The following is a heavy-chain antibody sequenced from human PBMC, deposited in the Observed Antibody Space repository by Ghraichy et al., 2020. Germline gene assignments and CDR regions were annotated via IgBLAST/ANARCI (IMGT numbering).Heavy chain of an antibody. CDR2: IYVGGTT. CDR3: AREMGQWPGDY. CDR1: GFTVSNNY. V-gene: IGHV3-53*01. D-gene: IGHD6-19*01. J-gene: IGHJ4*02. Sequence: GESLNISCAASGFTVSNNYITWVRQAPGKGLEWISVIYVGGTTHYADSVRGRFTISRDNFKNTVFLQMSSLRADDTAVYYCAREMGQWPGDYWGQGTLVTVSS.